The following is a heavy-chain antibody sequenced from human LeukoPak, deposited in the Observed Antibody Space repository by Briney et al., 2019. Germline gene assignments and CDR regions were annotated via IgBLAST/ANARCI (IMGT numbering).Heavy chain of an antibody. CDR1: GFTFSSYA. CDR3: ARDRFASMVAATLWS. V-gene: IGHV3-23*01. CDR2: ISDSGGKT. J-gene: IGHJ5*02. Sequence: PGGSLRLSCVASGFTFSSYAMSWVRQAPGKGLEWVSAISDSGGKTYYADSVKGRLTISRDNSKNTLYLQMNSLRAEDTAVYYCARDRFASMVAATLWSWGQGTLVTVSS. D-gene: IGHD2-15*01.